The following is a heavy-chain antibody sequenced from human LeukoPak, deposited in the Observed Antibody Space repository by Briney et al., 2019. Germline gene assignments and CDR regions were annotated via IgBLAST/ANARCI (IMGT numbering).Heavy chain of an antibody. CDR3: ARDVGATGWHTFDY. CDR2: TYYRSKWYN. Sequence: NPSQTLSVTCAISGDSVSSNNGAWNWIRQSPSRGLEWLGRTYYRSKWYNDYAGSFISRITITPDTSKNQFSLQLASVTPEDTAVYYCARDVGATGWHTFDYWGQGTLVTVSS. D-gene: IGHD3-9*01. V-gene: IGHV6-1*01. CDR1: GDSVSSNNGA. J-gene: IGHJ4*02.